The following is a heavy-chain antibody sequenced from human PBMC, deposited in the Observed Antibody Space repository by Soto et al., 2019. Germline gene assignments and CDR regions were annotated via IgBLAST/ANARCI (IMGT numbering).Heavy chain of an antibody. V-gene: IGHV3-9*01. CDR1: GFTFDDYA. Sequence: EVQLVESGGGLVQPGRSLRLSCAASGFTFDDYAMHWVRQAPGKGLEWVSGISWNSGSIGYADSVKGRFTISRDNAKNSLYLQMNSLRAEDTALYDCAKGYLGSYFDAFDIWGQGTMVTVSS. CDR3: AKGYLGSYFDAFDI. J-gene: IGHJ3*02. CDR2: ISWNSGSI. D-gene: IGHD1-26*01.